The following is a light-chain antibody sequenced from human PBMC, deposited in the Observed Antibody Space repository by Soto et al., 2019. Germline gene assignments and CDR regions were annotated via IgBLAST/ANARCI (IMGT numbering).Light chain of an antibody. CDR1: QNVANKY. CDR3: HQYATSPLT. Sequence: EIVLTQSPGTLSLSPGERATLSCRASQNVANKYLSWYQQKPGQAPRLLIYGTSSRATGIPDRFSGSGSGTDFTLTISRLEPEDFAVFYCHQYATSPLTCGGGTKVEIK. V-gene: IGKV3-20*01. J-gene: IGKJ4*01. CDR2: GTS.